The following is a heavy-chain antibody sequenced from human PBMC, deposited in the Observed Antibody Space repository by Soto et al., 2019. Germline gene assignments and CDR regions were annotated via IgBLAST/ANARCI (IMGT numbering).Heavy chain of an antibody. D-gene: IGHD1-1*01. Sequence: SQTLSLTCAISGDSVSSNSATWNWIMHSPSRGLEWLGRRYYTSKWNNDYAVSVRSRITINPDTSKNQFSLQLNSVTPEDTAVYYCARGRAGTMDVWGRGTTVTVSS. J-gene: IGHJ6*02. CDR3: ARGRAGTMDV. V-gene: IGHV6-1*01. CDR1: GDSVSSNSAT. CDR2: RYYTSKWNN.